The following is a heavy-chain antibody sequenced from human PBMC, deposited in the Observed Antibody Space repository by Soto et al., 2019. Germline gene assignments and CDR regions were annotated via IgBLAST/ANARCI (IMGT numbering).Heavy chain of an antibody. CDR1: GFTLSSHA. D-gene: IGHD1-26*01. CDR2: ILSDGSNK. J-gene: IGHJ4*02. CDR3: ARHDESGSDCDLGY. V-gene: IGHV3-30-3*01. Sequence: QVQLVEAGGDVVQPGRSLRLSCAVSGFTLSSHAMHWVRQAPGKVLEWAALILSDGSNKYYADSVKGRCTTSKDNSKKRLYLQVSSLSVKGTTVYNCARHDESGSDCDLGYWGQGALVTVSS.